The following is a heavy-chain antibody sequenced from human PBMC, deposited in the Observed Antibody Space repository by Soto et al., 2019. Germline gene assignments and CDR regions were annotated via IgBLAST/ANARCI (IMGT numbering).Heavy chain of an antibody. CDR3: ARGDYGTGGYPFPYFDY. Sequence: HEHLVQSGAEVKRPGASLKVSCKASGYSFTGYYIHWVRQAPGQGLEWMGWINPDSGATNYAQNFQGRVTLTSDTSISTASLDLTSLTSDATAVYYWARGDYGTGGYPFPYFDYLCQGPLVIVSS. CDR2: INPDSGAT. CDR1: GYSFTGYY. D-gene: IGHD2-8*02. J-gene: IGHJ4*02. V-gene: IGHV1-2*02.